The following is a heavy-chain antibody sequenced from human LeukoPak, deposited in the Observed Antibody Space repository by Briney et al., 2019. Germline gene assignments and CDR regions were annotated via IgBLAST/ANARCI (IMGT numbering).Heavy chain of an antibody. CDR2: ISSSSSYI. Sequence: GGSLRLSCAASGFTFSSYSMNWVRQAPGKGLEWVSSISSSSSYIYYADSVKGRFTISRGNAKNSLYLQMNSLRVEDTAVYYCARDVARSGGYWGQGTLVTVSS. D-gene: IGHD3-10*01. CDR1: GFTFSSYS. CDR3: ARDVARSGGY. J-gene: IGHJ4*02. V-gene: IGHV3-21*01.